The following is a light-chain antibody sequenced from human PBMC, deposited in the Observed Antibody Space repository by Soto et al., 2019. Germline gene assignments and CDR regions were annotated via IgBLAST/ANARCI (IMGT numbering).Light chain of an antibody. Sequence: QSVLTQPPSVSGAPGQRVTISCTGSSSKIGAGYDVHWYQQLPGTAPKLLIYGNSNRASGVPDRFSGSKSGTSASLAITGLQAEDEADYYCQSYDSSLSALFGGGTKVTVL. J-gene: IGLJ3*02. V-gene: IGLV1-40*01. CDR3: QSYDSSLSAL. CDR2: GNS. CDR1: SSKIGAGYD.